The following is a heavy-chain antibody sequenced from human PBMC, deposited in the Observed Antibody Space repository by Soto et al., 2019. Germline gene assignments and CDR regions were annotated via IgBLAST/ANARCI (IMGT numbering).Heavy chain of an antibody. CDR2: IYDSGST. D-gene: IGHD6-19*01. CDR3: ARNRRLSVAGTDYYGMDV. Sequence: LSLTCAVSGGSISSNNWWTWVRQPPGKGLEWIGEIYDSGSTNYNPSLKSRVTISVDKSKNQFSLNLRSVTAADTAAYYCARNRRLSVAGTDYYGMDVWGQGTTVTVSS. V-gene: IGHV4-4*02. J-gene: IGHJ6*02. CDR1: GGSISSNNW.